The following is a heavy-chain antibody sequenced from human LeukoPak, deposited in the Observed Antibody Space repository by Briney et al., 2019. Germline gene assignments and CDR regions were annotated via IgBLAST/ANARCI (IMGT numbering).Heavy chain of an antibody. CDR1: GFTFSSYA. CDR2: ISGSGSST. CDR3: ARIPPPLAYYDFWSGPPDY. D-gene: IGHD3-3*01. Sequence: GGSLRLSCAASGFTFSSYAMSWVRQAPGKGLEWVSTISGSGSSTYYADSVKGRFTISRDNSKNTLYLQMNSLRAEDTAVYYCARIPPPLAYYDFWSGPPDYWGQGTLVTVSS. V-gene: IGHV3-23*01. J-gene: IGHJ4*02.